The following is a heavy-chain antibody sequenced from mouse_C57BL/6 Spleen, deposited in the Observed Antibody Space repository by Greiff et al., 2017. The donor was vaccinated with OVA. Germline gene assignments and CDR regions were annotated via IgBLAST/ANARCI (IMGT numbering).Heavy chain of an antibody. D-gene: IGHD1-1*01. CDR3: ARWTVVAPFDY. J-gene: IGHJ2*01. CDR2: IYPGDGDT. V-gene: IGHV1-82*01. Sequence: VQLQQSGPELVKPGASVKISCKASGYAFSSSWMNWVKQRPGKGLEWIGRIYPGDGDTNYNGKFKGKATLTADKSSSTAYMQLSSLTSEDSAVYFCARWTVVAPFDYWGQGTTLTVSS. CDR1: GYAFSSSW.